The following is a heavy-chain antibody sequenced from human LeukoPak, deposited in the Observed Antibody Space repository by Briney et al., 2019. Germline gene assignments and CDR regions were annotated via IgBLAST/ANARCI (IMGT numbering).Heavy chain of an antibody. Sequence: GSSVKVSCKASGGTFSSYAISWVRQAPGQGLEWMGRIIPIFGTANYAQKFQGRVTITTDESTSTAYMELSSLRSEDTAVYYCARDLGSGWSSFDYWGQGTLVTVCS. J-gene: IGHJ4*02. D-gene: IGHD6-19*01. CDR2: IIPIFGTA. CDR1: GGTFSSYA. V-gene: IGHV1-69*05. CDR3: ARDLGSGWSSFDY.